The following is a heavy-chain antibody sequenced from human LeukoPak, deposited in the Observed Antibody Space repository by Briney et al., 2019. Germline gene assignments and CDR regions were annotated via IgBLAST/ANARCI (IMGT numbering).Heavy chain of an antibody. CDR1: GYSFTSYW. V-gene: IGHV5-10-1*01. Sequence: GESLRISCKGSGYSFTSYWISWVRQMPGKGLEWMGRIDPCDSYTNYSPSFQGHVPISADKSISTAYLQWSSLKASDTAMDYCATHKSVGMVRGALYGMDVWGKGTTVTVSS. J-gene: IGHJ6*04. D-gene: IGHD3-10*01. CDR3: ATHKSVGMVRGALYGMDV. CDR2: IDPCDSYT.